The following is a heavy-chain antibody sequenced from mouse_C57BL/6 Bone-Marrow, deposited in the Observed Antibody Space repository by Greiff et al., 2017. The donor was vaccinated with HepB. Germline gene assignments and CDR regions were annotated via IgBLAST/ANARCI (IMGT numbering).Heavy chain of an antibody. CDR1: GYTFTSYW. CDR2: IHPNSGST. CDR3: ARFSRGSSYVGFDY. J-gene: IGHJ2*01. D-gene: IGHD1-1*01. Sequence: QVQLQQPGAELVKPGASVKLSCKASGYTFTSYWMHWVKQRPGQGLEWIGMIHPNSGSTNYNEKFKSKATLTVAKSSSTAYMQLSSLTSEDSAVSYCARFSRGSSYVGFDYWGQGTTLTVSS. V-gene: IGHV1-64*01.